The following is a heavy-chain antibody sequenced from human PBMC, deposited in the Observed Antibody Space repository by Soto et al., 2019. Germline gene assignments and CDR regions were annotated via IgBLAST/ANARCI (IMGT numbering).Heavy chain of an antibody. CDR2: IYYSGST. CDR3: ARAKVVPAALSYNLFDS. J-gene: IGHJ5*01. CDR1: GGSISSYY. Sequence: SETLSLTCTVSGGSISSYYWSWIRQPPGKGLEWIGYIYYSGSTNYNPSLKSRVTISVDTSKNQFSLKLSSVTAADTAVYYCARAKVVPAALSYNLFDSWGQGTLVTVSS. V-gene: IGHV4-59*01. D-gene: IGHD2-2*01.